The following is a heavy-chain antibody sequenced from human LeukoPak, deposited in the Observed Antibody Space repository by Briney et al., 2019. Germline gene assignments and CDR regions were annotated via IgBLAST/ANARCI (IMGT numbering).Heavy chain of an antibody. D-gene: IGHD3-9*01. Sequence: GGSLRLSCAASGFTFGDYYMSWIRQAPGKGLEWVSYMSSSGTYTNYADSVKGRFTISRDNAKNSLYLQMNSLRAEDTAVYYCATAPATGSSAPDYWGQGTLVTVSS. CDR3: ATAPATGSSAPDY. V-gene: IGHV3-11*06. CDR2: MSSSGTYT. J-gene: IGHJ4*02. CDR1: GFTFGDYY.